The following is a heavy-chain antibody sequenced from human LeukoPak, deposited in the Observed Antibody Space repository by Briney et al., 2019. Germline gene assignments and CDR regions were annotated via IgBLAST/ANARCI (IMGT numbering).Heavy chain of an antibody. D-gene: IGHD4-17*01. Sequence: GRSLRLSCAASGFTFSSYGMHWVRQAPAKGLEWVAVIWYDGSNKYYADSVKGRFTISRDNSKNTLYLQMNSLRAEDTAVYYCARPHAYDYASLLYGMDVWGQGTTVTVSS. CDR2: IWYDGSNK. CDR1: GFTFSSYG. V-gene: IGHV3-33*01. J-gene: IGHJ6*02. CDR3: ARPHAYDYASLLYGMDV.